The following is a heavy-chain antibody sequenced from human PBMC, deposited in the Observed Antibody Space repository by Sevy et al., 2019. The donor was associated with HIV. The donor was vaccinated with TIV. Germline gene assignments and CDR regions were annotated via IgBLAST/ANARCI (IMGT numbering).Heavy chain of an antibody. J-gene: IGHJ4*02. CDR3: AKTPLAMDIVSTGLDY. CDR1: GFTFSSYA. V-gene: IGHV3-23*01. Sequence: GGSLRLSCAASGFTFSSYAMSWVRQAPGKGLEWVSAISGSGGSTYYADSVKGRLTISRDNSKNTLYLQMNSLRAEDTAVYYCAKTPLAMDIVSTGLDYWGQGTLVTVSS. D-gene: IGHD5-12*01. CDR2: ISGSGGST.